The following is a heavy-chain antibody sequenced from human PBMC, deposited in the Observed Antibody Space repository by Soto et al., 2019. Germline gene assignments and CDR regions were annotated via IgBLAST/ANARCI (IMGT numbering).Heavy chain of an antibody. J-gene: IGHJ4*01. CDR1: GYTFTNYY. V-gene: IGHV1-46*01. D-gene: IGHD1-26*01. CDR2: INPSGGST. CDR3: ARASGGYFDY. Sequence: QVQLVQSGAEVKKPGASVKVSCKASGYTFTNYYMHWVRQAPGQGLEWMGIINPSGGSTSYAQKFQVRVTMTRDTSTSTVYMDLSSLRSEDTAVYYCARASGGYFDYWDHGTLVTVSS.